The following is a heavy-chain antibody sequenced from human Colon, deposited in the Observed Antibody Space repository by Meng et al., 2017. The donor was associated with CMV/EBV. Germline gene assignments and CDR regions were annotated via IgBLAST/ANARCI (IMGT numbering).Heavy chain of an antibody. D-gene: IGHD2-2*01. V-gene: IGHV3-48*03. CDR3: AKDYGGYCSSTSCYYFDY. Sequence: GESLKISCTASGFTFSNYEMNWVRQAPGKGLEWVSYIRSSGSNIQYADSVKGRFTISRDNAKNSLYLQMNSLRAEDTAVYYCAKDYGGYCSSTSCYYFDYWGQGTLVTVSS. J-gene: IGHJ4*02. CDR1: GFTFSNYE. CDR2: IRSSGSNI.